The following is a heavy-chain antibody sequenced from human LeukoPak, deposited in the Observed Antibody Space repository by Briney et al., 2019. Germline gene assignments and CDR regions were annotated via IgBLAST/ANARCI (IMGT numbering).Heavy chain of an antibody. CDR1: GGSISSGGYY. Sequence: SETLSLTCTVSGGSISSGGYYWSWIRQVPGKGLEWIGYSSYSGSSNYNPSLKSRVTISVDTSKTQFSLYLNSVTAADTAVYYCARSDTHHIHSSSWHFDYWGQGTLVTVSS. CDR3: ARSDTHHIHSSSWHFDY. V-gene: IGHV4-61*08. CDR2: SSYSGSS. D-gene: IGHD6-13*01. J-gene: IGHJ4*02.